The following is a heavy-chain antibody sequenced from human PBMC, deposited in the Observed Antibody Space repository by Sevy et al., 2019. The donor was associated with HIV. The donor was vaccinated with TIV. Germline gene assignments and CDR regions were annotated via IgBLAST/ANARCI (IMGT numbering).Heavy chain of an antibody. J-gene: IGHJ6*02. CDR2: MNPDSGKR. D-gene: IGHD6-13*01. CDR1: GYTFTSYD. CDR3: SIADLDSSTFFYYYGMDV. V-gene: IGHV1-8*01. Sequence: ASVKVSCKTSGYTFTSYDINWVRQATGQGLEWMGWMNPDSGKRGYAQKFQGRVTMTTNTSISTACMELRSLRSEDSAVYYCSIADLDSSTFFYYYGMDVWGQGTTVTVSS.